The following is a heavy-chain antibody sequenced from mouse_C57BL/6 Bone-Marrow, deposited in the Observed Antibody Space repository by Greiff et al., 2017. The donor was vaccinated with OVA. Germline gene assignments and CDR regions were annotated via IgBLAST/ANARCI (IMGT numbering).Heavy chain of an antibody. V-gene: IGHV5-17*01. CDR1: GFTFSDYG. D-gene: IGHD2-3*01. J-gene: IGHJ4*01. CDR3: ARDGYPPMDY. Sequence: EVMLVESGGGLVKPGGSLKLSCAASGFTFSDYGMHWVRQAPEKGLEWVAYISSGSSTIYYADTVKGRFTISRDNAKNTRFLQMTSLRAEDTAMYYCARDGYPPMDYWGQGTSVTVSS. CDR2: ISSGSSTI.